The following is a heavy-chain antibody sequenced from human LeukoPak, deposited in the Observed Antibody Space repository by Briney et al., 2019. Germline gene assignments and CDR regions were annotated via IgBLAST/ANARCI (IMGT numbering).Heavy chain of an antibody. Sequence: SETLSLTCAVYGGSFSGYYWSWIRQPPGKGLEWIGEINHSGSTNYNPSLKSRVTISVDTSKNQFSLKLSSVTAADTAVYYCARRSPVTTSDYYYGMDVWGQGTTVTVSS. CDR3: ARRSPVTTSDYYYGMDV. J-gene: IGHJ6*02. D-gene: IGHD4-17*01. CDR2: INHSGST. V-gene: IGHV4-34*01. CDR1: GGSFSGYY.